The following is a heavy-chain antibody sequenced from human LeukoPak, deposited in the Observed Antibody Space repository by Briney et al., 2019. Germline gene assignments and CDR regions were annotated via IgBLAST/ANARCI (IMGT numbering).Heavy chain of an antibody. Sequence: SQTLSLTCAISGDSVSSNSAAWNWIRQSPSRGLEWLGRTYYRSKWSNDYAASVKSRIIINPDTSKNQFSLQVRSVTPEDTAVYCCARSNAGYIDYWGQGTLVTVSS. CDR2: TYYRSKWSN. V-gene: IGHV6-1*01. CDR3: ARSNAGYIDY. J-gene: IGHJ4*02. CDR1: GDSVSSNSAA. D-gene: IGHD2-2*02.